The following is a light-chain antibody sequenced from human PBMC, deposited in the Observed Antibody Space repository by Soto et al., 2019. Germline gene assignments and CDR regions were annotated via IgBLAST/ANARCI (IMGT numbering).Light chain of an antibody. CDR2: AAS. V-gene: IGKV1-39*01. Sequence: DIRMTQSPSSLSASVEDRVIITCWASQSISNHLNWYQQKQGKAPKLLIYAASTLQSGVPSRLRGSGYGTELTITIISMQTEDFETYYCQQSYRFPKTFGRGTKVDIK. CDR3: QQSYRFPKT. J-gene: IGKJ1*01. CDR1: QSISNH.